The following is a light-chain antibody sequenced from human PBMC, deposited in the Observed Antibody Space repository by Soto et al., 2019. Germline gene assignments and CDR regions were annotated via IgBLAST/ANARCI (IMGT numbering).Light chain of an antibody. Sequence: QSVLTQPPSASGTPGQRVTISCSGSNSNIGTNSMNWYQQLPGTAPKLLIHSNNQRPSGVPDRFSGSKSGTSASLAISGLQTEDEADYYCAAWDGTLNGWVFGGGIKVTV. CDR3: AAWDGTLNGWV. CDR2: SNN. V-gene: IGLV1-44*01. CDR1: NSNIGTNS. J-gene: IGLJ3*02.